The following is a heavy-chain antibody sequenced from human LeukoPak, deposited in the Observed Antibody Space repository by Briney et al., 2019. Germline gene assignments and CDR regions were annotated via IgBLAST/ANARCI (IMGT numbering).Heavy chain of an antibody. Sequence: KASETLSLTCTVSGGSISSYYWSWIRQPPGKGLEWIGYIYYSGSTNYNPSLKSRVTISVDTSKNQFFLKLSSVTAADTAVYYCARATNGMDVWGQGTTVTVSS. V-gene: IGHV4-59*01. J-gene: IGHJ6*02. D-gene: IGHD5-12*01. CDR3: ARATNGMDV. CDR1: GGSISSYY. CDR2: IYYSGST.